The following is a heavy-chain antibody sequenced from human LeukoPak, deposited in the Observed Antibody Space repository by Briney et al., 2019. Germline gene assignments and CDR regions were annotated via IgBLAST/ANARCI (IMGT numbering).Heavy chain of an antibody. Sequence: PGGSLRLSCAVSGFTLNEHAVSWVRQAPGKGLEWVANIKQDGSEKYYVDSVKGRFTISRDNAKKSLYLQMNSLRAEDTAVYYCARGFGRPWGQGTLVTVSS. V-gene: IGHV3-7*03. CDR3: ARGFGRP. D-gene: IGHD3-10*01. CDR1: GFTLNEHA. J-gene: IGHJ5*02. CDR2: IKQDGSEK.